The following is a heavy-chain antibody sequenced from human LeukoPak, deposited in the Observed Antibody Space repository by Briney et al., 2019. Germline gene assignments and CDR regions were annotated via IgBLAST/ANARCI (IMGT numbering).Heavy chain of an antibody. J-gene: IGHJ6*03. CDR3: ARGTPEYCSGGSCYYPPSFYYYMDV. V-gene: IGHV4-34*01. CDR2: INHSGST. Sequence: SETLSLTCAVYGGSFRGYYWSWIRQPPGKGLEWIGEINHSGSTNYNPSLKRRVTISVDTSKHQFSLKLSSVTAADTAVYYCARGTPEYCSGGSCYYPPSFYYYMDVWGKGTTVTVSS. CDR1: GGSFRGYY. D-gene: IGHD2-15*01.